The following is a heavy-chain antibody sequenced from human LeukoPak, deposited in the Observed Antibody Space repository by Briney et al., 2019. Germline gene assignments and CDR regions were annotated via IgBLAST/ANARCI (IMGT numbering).Heavy chain of an antibody. CDR3: ARGENYVDGQFDY. D-gene: IGHD1-7*01. CDR1: GGTFSSYA. V-gene: IGHV1-69*05. Sequence: ASVKVSCKASGGTFSSYAISWVRQAPGQGLEWMGGIIPIFGTANYAQKFQGRVTITTDESTSTAYMELSSLRSEDTAVYYCARGENYVDGQFDYWGQGTLVTVSS. J-gene: IGHJ4*02. CDR2: IIPIFGTA.